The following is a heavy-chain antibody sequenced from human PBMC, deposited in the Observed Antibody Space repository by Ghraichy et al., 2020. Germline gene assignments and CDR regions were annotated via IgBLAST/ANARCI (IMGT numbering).Heavy chain of an antibody. CDR2: ISSSGSTI. D-gene: IGHD3-3*01. Sequence: SCAASGFTFSSYEMNWVRQAPGKGLEWVSYISSSGSTIYYADSVKGRFTISRDNAKNSLYLQMNSLRAEDTAVYYCARGSDFWSGYSPFDYWGQGTLVTVSS. CDR3: ARGSDFWSGYSPFDY. CDR1: GFTFSSYE. J-gene: IGHJ4*02. V-gene: IGHV3-48*03.